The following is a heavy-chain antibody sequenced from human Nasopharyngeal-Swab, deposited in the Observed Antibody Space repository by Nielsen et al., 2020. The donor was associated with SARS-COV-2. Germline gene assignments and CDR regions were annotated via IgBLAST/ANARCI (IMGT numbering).Heavy chain of an antibody. CDR1: GGSVSSGSYY. J-gene: IGHJ6*02. CDR2: IYYSGST. V-gene: IGHV4-61*01. CDR3: ARDASNYGDYYYYYGMDV. Sequence: SETLSLTCTVSGGSVSSGSYYWSWIRQPPGKGLEWIGYIYYSGSTNYNPSLKSRVTISVDTSKNQFSLKLSSVTAADTAVYYCARDASNYGDYYYYYGMDVWGHGTTVTVSS. D-gene: IGHD4-11*01.